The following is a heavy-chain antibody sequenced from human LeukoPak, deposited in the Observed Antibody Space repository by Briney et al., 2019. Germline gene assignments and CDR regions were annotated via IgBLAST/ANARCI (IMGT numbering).Heavy chain of an antibody. CDR3: ARVDYGDYRLGYYFDY. D-gene: IGHD4-17*01. CDR1: GYTFTSYG. Sequence: GASVKVSCKASGYTFTSYGISWVRQAPGQGLEWMGWISAYNGNTNYAQKLQGRVTMTTDTSTSTAYMELRSLRSDDTAVYYCARVDYGDYRLGYYFDYWGQGTLVTVSS. V-gene: IGHV1-18*01. J-gene: IGHJ4*02. CDR2: ISAYNGNT.